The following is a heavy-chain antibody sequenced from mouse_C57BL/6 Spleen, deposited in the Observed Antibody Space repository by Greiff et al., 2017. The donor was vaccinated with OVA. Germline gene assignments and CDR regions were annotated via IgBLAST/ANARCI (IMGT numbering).Heavy chain of an antibody. Sequence: VQLKQSGPVLVKPGASVKMSCKASGYTFTDYYMNWVKQSHGKSLEWIGVINPYNGGTSYNQKFKGKATLTVDKSSSTAYMELNSLTSEDSAVYYCARGAYEDYWGQGTTLTVSS. D-gene: IGHD2-12*01. CDR2: INPYNGGT. CDR1: GYTFTDYY. J-gene: IGHJ2*01. V-gene: IGHV1-19*01. CDR3: ARGAYEDY.